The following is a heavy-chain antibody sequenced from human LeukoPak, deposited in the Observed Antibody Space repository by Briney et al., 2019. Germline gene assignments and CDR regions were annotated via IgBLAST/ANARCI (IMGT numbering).Heavy chain of an antibody. CDR3: ASLAAAGRNAFDI. CDR1: GYTFTSYY. Sequence: GASVKVSCKASGYTFTSYYMHWVRQAPGQGLEWMGIINPSGGSTRYAQKFQGRVTMTRDTSTSTVYMELSSLRSEDTAVYYCASLAAAGRNAFDIWGQGTMVTVSS. CDR2: INPSGGST. D-gene: IGHD6-13*01. J-gene: IGHJ3*02. V-gene: IGHV1-46*01.